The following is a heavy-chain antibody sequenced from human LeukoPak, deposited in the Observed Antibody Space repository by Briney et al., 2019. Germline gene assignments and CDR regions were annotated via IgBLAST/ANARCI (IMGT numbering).Heavy chain of an antibody. Sequence: ASVKVSCKSSGYIFPSYYMHWVRQPRGQGLEGMGIINPSGGSTSYAQKFQGRVTMTRDTSTSTVYMELSSLRSEDTGVYYCAREAGTSHYDYWGQGSLVTVYS. D-gene: IGHD6-19*01. V-gene: IGHV1-46*01. CDR2: INPSGGST. J-gene: IGHJ4*02. CDR3: AREAGTSHYDY. CDR1: GYIFPSYY.